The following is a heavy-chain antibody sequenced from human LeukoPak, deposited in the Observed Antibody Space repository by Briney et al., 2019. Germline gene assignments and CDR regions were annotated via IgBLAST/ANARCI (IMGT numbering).Heavy chain of an antibody. J-gene: IGHJ6*02. D-gene: IGHD3-9*01. CDR2: VSYDGSNK. Sequence: GGSLRLSCAASGFTFSDYAMHWVRQAPGKELEWVAVVSYDGSNKYYADSVKGRFTISRDSSKNTVYLQMNSLRAEDTALYYCARDFDVRYYYGMDVWGQGTTVTVSS. CDR3: ARDFDVRYYYGMDV. CDR1: GFTFSDYA. V-gene: IGHV3-30-3*01.